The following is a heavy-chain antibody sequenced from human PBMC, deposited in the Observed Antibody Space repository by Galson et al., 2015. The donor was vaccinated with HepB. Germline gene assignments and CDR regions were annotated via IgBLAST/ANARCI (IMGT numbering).Heavy chain of an antibody. J-gene: IGHJ6*02. CDR1: GFTFSDYY. Sequence: SLRLSCAASGFTFSDYYMSWIRQAPGKGLEWVSYISSSSSYANYADSVKGRFTISRHNSKNTLYLQMNSLRAEDTAVYYCARYDSSGPIYGMDVWGQGTTVTVSS. V-gene: IGHV3-11*03. CDR3: ARYDSSGPIYGMDV. CDR2: ISSSSSYA. D-gene: IGHD3-22*01.